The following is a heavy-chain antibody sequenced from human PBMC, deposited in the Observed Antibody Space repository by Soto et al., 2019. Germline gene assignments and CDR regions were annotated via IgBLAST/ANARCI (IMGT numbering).Heavy chain of an antibody. CDR3: VKDFCGGGSCPFDY. Sequence: XGALILSCAASGCTFNTYGMHWVRQAPGKGLEWVAVISYDGSKKYYADSVKGRFTISRDNSKNTLYLQMNSLRTEDTAMYYCVKDFCGGGSCPFDYWGQGTQVTVSS. CDR2: ISYDGSKK. V-gene: IGHV3-30*18. D-gene: IGHD2-15*01. J-gene: IGHJ4*02. CDR1: GCTFNTYG.